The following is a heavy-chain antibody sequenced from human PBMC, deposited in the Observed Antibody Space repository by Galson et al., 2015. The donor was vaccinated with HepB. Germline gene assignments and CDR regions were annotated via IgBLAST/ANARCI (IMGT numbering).Heavy chain of an antibody. CDR3: AKERSQSYSDC. V-gene: IGHV3-23*01. CDR2: ISGDASRT. J-gene: IGHJ4*02. Sequence: SLSLSCAASGFTFSSSAMSWVRQTPGKGLEWVTAISGDASRTSYADSVKGRCTISRDNSKNTLYLQMNSLRVEDTATYYCAKERSQSYSDCWGQGALVTVSS. D-gene: IGHD3-10*01. CDR1: GFTFSSSA.